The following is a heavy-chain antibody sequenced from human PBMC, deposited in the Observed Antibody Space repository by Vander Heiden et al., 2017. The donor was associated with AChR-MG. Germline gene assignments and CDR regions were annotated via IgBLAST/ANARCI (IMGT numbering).Heavy chain of an antibody. CDR3: ARRIMVTFGRGSTNNDAFDR. J-gene: IGHJ3*02. D-gene: IGHD3-16*01. CDR2: SIASGGTT. V-gene: IGHV3-23*01. Sequence: EAQLLESRGSPVQPGGYLRLPCATSGFTFSTHVMNWVRQAPGKGLERASASIASGGTTAYADYVKGRFIVSRDNSKNTLYLQMNNLRPEDTAVYDGARRIMVTFGRGSTNNDAFDRWGRGTMVSVSS. CDR1: GFTFSTHV.